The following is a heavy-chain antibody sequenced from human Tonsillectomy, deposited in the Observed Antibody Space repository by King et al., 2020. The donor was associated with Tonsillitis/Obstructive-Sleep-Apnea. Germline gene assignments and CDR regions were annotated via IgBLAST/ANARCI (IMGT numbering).Heavy chain of an antibody. D-gene: IGHD2-15*01. CDR1: GYTFTSYY. Sequence: QLVQSGAEVKKPGASVKVSCKASGYTFTSYYMHWVLQAPGQGLEWMGIINPSGGSTSYAQKFQGRVTMTRDTSTSTVYMELSSLRSEDTAVYYCARARKLGYCSGGSCYRAFDIWGQGTMVTVSS. V-gene: IGHV1-46*01. CDR2: INPSGGST. J-gene: IGHJ3*02. CDR3: ARARKLGYCSGGSCYRAFDI.